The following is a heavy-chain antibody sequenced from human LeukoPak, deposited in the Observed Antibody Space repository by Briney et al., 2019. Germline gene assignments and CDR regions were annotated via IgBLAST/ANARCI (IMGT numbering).Heavy chain of an antibody. V-gene: IGHV1-18*01. J-gene: IGHJ3*02. Sequence: ASVKVSCKASGYTFTSYGISWVRQAPGQGLEWMGWISAYNGNTNYAQKLQGRVTMTTDTSTSTAYMELRSLRSDDTAVYYCARGAYCGGDCYLGAFDIWGQGTMVTVSS. CDR2: ISAYNGNT. D-gene: IGHD2-21*02. CDR3: ARGAYCGGDCYLGAFDI. CDR1: GYTFTSYG.